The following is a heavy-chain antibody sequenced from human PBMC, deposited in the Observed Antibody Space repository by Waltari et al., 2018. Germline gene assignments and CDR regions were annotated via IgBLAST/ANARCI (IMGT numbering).Heavy chain of an antibody. V-gene: IGHV4-39*07. Sequence: QLQLQESGPGLVKPSETLSLTCTVSGGSISSSSYYWGGFRQPPGKGLEWIGSIYYSGSTYYNPSLKSRVTISVDTSKNQFSLKLSSVTAADTAVYYCARQADNWNYFAFDYWGQGTLVTVSS. J-gene: IGHJ4*02. CDR2: IYYSGST. CDR1: GGSISSSSYY. CDR3: ARQADNWNYFAFDY. D-gene: IGHD1-7*01.